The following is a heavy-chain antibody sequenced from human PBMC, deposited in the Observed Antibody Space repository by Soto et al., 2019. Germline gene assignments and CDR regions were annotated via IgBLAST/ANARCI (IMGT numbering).Heavy chain of an antibody. CDR3: ARDFDSSGYYRAEYFQH. CDR2: ISATGGTP. D-gene: IGHD3-22*01. J-gene: IGHJ1*01. Sequence: GGSLRLSCVASGFSFGSYAMTWVRLAPGKGLEWVSTISATGGTPYYADSVKGRFTISRDNSKNTLYLQMDSLRAEDTAVYYCARDFDSSGYYRAEYFQHWGQGTLVTVSS. CDR1: GFSFGSYA. V-gene: IGHV3-23*01.